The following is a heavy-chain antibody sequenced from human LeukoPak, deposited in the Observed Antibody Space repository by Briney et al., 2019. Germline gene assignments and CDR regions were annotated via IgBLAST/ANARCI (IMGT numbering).Heavy chain of an antibody. V-gene: IGHV4-30-2*01. Sequence: KSSETLSLTCVVSGGSMSSGGYSWSWIRQPPGKGLEWIGNIYQSGSTYYNPSLKSRVTISIDRSKNQFSLILNSVTAADTAVYYCVRLSMPAYTVDSWGQGTLVTVSS. J-gene: IGHJ5*01. CDR1: GGSMSSGGYS. CDR3: VRLSMPAYTVDS. D-gene: IGHD3-16*01. CDR2: IYQSGST.